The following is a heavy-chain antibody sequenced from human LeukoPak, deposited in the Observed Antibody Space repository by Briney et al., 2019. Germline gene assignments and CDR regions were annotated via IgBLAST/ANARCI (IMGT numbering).Heavy chain of an antibody. CDR2: IDLNNGAT. CDR3: ARDSTAAAGSYFDY. D-gene: IGHD6-13*01. Sequence: ASVKVSCKAAGFTFIDYCSHWVRQALGQGPEWMGWIDLNNGATKYAPKFQGRVTITRDTSINTAYMELSSLTSDDTAVYYRARDSTAAAGSYFDYWGQGTLVTVSS. V-gene: IGHV1-2*02. CDR1: GFTFIDYC. J-gene: IGHJ4*02.